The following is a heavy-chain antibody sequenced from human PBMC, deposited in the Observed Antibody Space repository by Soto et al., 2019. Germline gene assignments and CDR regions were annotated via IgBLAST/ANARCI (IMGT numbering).Heavy chain of an antibody. CDR3: AKDNPSWMYYDSSGYYPDAFDI. CDR2: ISGSGGST. D-gene: IGHD3-22*01. J-gene: IGHJ3*02. Sequence: GGSLRLSCAASGFSFSDYSMNWVRQALGKGLEWVSAISGSGGSTYYADSVKGRFTISRDNSKNTLYLQMNSLRAEDTAVYYCAKDNPSWMYYDSSGYYPDAFDIWGQGTMVTVSS. V-gene: IGHV3-23*01. CDR1: GFSFSDYS.